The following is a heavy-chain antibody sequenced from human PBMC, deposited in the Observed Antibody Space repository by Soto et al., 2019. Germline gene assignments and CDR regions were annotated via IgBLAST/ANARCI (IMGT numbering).Heavy chain of an antibody. J-gene: IGHJ6*02. CDR2: ISGSGSTT. CDR1: GLTFSSAA. Sequence: GGSLRLSCVASGLTFSSAAMSWVRQAPGKGLEWVSAISGSGSTTFYADPGKGRFTISRDNSKKTLYLQMNSLRVEDTAVYYCAKAYASGTYKDIYYYYSGMDVWGQGTTVTVSS. D-gene: IGHD3-10*01. V-gene: IGHV3-23*01. CDR3: AKAYASGTYKDIYYYYSGMDV.